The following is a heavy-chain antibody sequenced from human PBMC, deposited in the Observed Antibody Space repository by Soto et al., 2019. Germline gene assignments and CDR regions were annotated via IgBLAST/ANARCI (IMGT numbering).Heavy chain of an antibody. CDR1: GGSVSSGSYY. D-gene: IGHD1-26*01. CDR3: ARVLGNSGSYYYLDAFDI. J-gene: IGHJ3*02. CDR2: IYYSGST. V-gene: IGHV4-61*01. Sequence: SETLSLTCTVSGGSVSSGSYYWSWIRQPPGKGLEWIGYIYYSGSTNYNPSLKSRVTISVDTSKNQFSLKLSSVTAADTAVYYCARVLGNSGSYYYLDAFDIWGQGTMVTVSS.